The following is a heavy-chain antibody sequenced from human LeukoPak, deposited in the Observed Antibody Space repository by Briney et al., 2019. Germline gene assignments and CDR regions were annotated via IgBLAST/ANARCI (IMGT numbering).Heavy chain of an antibody. CDR1: GFSLTTSGMC. CDR3: ARIAAWGAARLTYFDY. Sequence: ESGPTLVNPTQTLTLTCTFSGFSLTTSGMCVSWIRQPPGKALEWLARIDWDDDKYYSTSLKTRLTISKDTSKNQVVLTMTNMDPVDTVTYYCARIAAWGAARLTYFDYWGQGTLVTVSS. V-gene: IGHV2-70*11. CDR2: IDWDDDK. J-gene: IGHJ4*02. D-gene: IGHD6-6*01.